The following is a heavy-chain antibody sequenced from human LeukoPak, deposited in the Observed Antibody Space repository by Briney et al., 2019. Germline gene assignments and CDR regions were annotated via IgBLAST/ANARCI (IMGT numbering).Heavy chain of an antibody. Sequence: ASETLSLTCTVSGGSISSYYWSWIRQPPRKGLEWLGSVYYTGSTFHNPSLKRRVTIPVDTSKNQFSLRLTSVTAADTAIYYCARHVAYYYDSSGYPDFWGQGTLVTVSS. CDR2: VYYTGST. D-gene: IGHD3-22*01. V-gene: IGHV4-39*01. J-gene: IGHJ4*02. CDR1: GGSISSYY. CDR3: ARHVAYYYDSSGYPDF.